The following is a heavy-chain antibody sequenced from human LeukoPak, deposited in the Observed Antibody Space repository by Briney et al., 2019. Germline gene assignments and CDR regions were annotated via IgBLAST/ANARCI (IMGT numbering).Heavy chain of an antibody. D-gene: IGHD3-16*01. J-gene: IGHJ5*02. CDR3: ARDTRPVRLRLGET. Sequence: SETLSLTCTVSGGSISSGDYYWSWIRQPPGKGLEWIGYIYYSGSTYYNPSLKSRVTISVDTSKNRFSLKLSSVTAADTAVYYCARDTRPVRLRLGETWGQGTLVTVSS. CDR1: GGSISSGDYY. CDR2: IYYSGST. V-gene: IGHV4-30-4*01.